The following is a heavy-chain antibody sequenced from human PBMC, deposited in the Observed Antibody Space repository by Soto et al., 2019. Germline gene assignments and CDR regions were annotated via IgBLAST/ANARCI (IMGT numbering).Heavy chain of an antibody. CDR1: GFTFSNYG. CDR2: IWYDGSNK. J-gene: IGHJ4*02. D-gene: IGHD5-12*01. V-gene: IGHV3-33*01. Sequence: QVQLVESGGGVVQPGRSLRLSCAASGFTFSNYGMHWVRQAPGKGLEWVAIIWYDGSNKYYADSVKGRFTISRDNFKNTLYLQMNSLRAEDTAVYYCARDPSNGYDSDIDSWGQGTLVTVSS. CDR3: ARDPSNGYDSDIDS.